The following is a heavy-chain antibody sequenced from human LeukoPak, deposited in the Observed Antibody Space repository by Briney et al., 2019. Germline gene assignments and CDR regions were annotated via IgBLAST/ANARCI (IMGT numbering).Heavy chain of an antibody. CDR1: GGSISSGGYY. CDR2: IYHSGST. CDR3: ARGKYGSGSYSPMFDY. Sequence: SETLSLTCTVSGGSISSGGYYWSWIRQPPGKGLEWIGYIYHSGSTYYNPSLKSRVTISVDRSKNQFSLKLSSVTAADTAVYYCARGKYGSGSYSPMFDYWGQGTLVTVPS. J-gene: IGHJ4*02. V-gene: IGHV4-30-2*01. D-gene: IGHD3-10*01.